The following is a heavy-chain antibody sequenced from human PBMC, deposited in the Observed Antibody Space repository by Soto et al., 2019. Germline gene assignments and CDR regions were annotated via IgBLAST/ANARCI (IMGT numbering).Heavy chain of an antibody. CDR1: GGTFSTST. V-gene: IGHV1-69*04. J-gene: IGHJ4*02. D-gene: IGHD5-12*01. Sequence: GASVKVSCKASGGTFSTSTFTWVRQAPGQGLEWMGRIIPILEVTEYAQKFQGRVTMTADKSTSTAYMELRSLRSDDTAVYYCARDYPRGGYNHYCGQGTLVTVSS. CDR3: ARDYPRGGYNHY. CDR2: IIPILEVT.